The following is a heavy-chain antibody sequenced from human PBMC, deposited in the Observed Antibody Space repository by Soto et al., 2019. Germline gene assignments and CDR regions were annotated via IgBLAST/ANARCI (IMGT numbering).Heavy chain of an antibody. J-gene: IGHJ5*02. Sequence: GASVKVSCKASGYTFTSYYMHWVRQAPGQGLEWMGIINPSGGSTSYAQKFQGRVTMTRDTSTSTVYMELSSLRSEDTAVYYCARRNYRGGVYKWFDPWGQGTLVTVSS. V-gene: IGHV1-46*01. CDR2: INPSGGST. D-gene: IGHD1-7*01. CDR3: ARRNYRGGVYKWFDP. CDR1: GYTFTSYY.